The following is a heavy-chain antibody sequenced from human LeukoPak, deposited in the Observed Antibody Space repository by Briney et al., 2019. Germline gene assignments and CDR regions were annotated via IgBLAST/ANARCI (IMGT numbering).Heavy chain of an antibody. D-gene: IGHD5-18*01. V-gene: IGHV5-51*01. Sequence: GESLKSSCKGSGYSFTSYWIGWVRPLPGKGLELLGIIYPGDSDTRYSPSFQGQVTISADKSISTAYLQWSSLKASDTAMYYCASNRGYTYGYYFVYWGQGTLVTVSS. J-gene: IGHJ4*02. CDR2: IYPGDSDT. CDR3: ASNRGYTYGYYFVY. CDR1: GYSFTSYW.